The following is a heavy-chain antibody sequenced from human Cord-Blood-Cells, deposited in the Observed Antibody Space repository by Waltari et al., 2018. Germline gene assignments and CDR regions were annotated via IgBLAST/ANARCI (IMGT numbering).Heavy chain of an antibody. V-gene: IGHV4-61*09. Sequence: QVQLQESGPGLVKPSQTLSLTCTVSGGSISSGSYYWSWIRQPAGKGLEWIGYIYTSGATNYNPSPKSRVTISVDTSKNQFSLKLSSVTAADTAVYYCARETGYSSSFDYWGQGTLVTVSS. J-gene: IGHJ4*02. CDR3: ARETGYSSSFDY. CDR2: IYTSGAT. CDR1: GGSISSGSYY. D-gene: IGHD6-6*01.